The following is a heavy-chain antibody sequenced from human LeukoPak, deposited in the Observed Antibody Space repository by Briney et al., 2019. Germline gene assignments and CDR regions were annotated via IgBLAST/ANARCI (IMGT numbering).Heavy chain of an antibody. CDR2: IIPILGIA. CDR1: GGTFSSYA. V-gene: IGHV1-69*04. J-gene: IGHJ5*02. CDR3: AIRGGGYYDSSGS. D-gene: IGHD3-22*01. Sequence: SVKVSCKASGGTFSSYAISWVRQAPGQGLEWMGRIIPILGIANYAQKFQGRVTITADKSTSTAYMELSSLRSEDTAVYYCAIRGGGYYDSSGSWGQRTLVTVSS.